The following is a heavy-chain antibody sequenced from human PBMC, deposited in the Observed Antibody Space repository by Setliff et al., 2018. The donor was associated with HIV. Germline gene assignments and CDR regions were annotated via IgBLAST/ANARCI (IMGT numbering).Heavy chain of an antibody. V-gene: IGHV4-34*01. D-gene: IGHD3-3*01. CDR2: INQSGST. CDR1: GRSLSGYY. CDR3: ARGVNPTYYDFWSGNYMRKYYYYYMDV. J-gene: IGHJ6*03. Sequence: SETLSLTCAVYGRSLSGYYWSWIRQPPGKGLEWIGEINQSGSTNYNPSLKSRVTISVDTSKNQFSLKLSSVTAADTAVYYCARGVNPTYYDFWSGNYMRKYYYYYMDVWGKGTTVTV.